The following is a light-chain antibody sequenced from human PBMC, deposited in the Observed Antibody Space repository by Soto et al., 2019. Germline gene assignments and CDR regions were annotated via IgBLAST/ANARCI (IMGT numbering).Light chain of an antibody. CDR2: EVN. V-gene: IGLV2-14*01. Sequence: QSVLTQAASVSESPGQSISLSCGGTSTDVGSHNYVSWYQQHPGKAPKLIIFEVNNRPSGVSNRFSGSKSGDTASLTISGLQAEDEADYYCSSFTSSNTYVFGTGTKLTVL. CDR3: SSFTSSNTYV. CDR1: STDVGSHNY. J-gene: IGLJ1*01.